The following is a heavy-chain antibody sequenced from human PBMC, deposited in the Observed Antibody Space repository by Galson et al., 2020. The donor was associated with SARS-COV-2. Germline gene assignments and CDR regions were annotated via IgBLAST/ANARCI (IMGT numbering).Heavy chain of an antibody. CDR3: AKETHHPTYYDFWSGYFTAFDI. D-gene: IGHD3-3*01. Sequence: GGSLRLSCAASGFTFDDYAMHWVRQAPGKGLEWVSGISWNSGSIGYADSVKGRFTISRDNAKNSLYLQMNSLRAEDTALYYCAKETHHPTYYDFWSGYFTAFDIWGQGTMVTVSS. CDR2: ISWNSGSI. CDR1: GFTFDDYA. J-gene: IGHJ3*02. V-gene: IGHV3-9*01.